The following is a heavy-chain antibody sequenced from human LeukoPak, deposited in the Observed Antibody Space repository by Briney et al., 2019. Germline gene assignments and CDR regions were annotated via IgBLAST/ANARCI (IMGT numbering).Heavy chain of an antibody. Sequence: TSSETLSLTCTVSGGSISSGSYYWSWIRQPAGKGLEWIGRIYTSGSTNYNPSLKSRVTISVDTSKNQFSLKLSSVTAADTAVYYCARDHHNYDSWSGYSIGIDYWGQGTLVTVSS. CDR2: IYTSGST. J-gene: IGHJ4*02. V-gene: IGHV4-61*02. CDR1: GGSISSGSYY. CDR3: ARDHHNYDSWSGYSIGIDY. D-gene: IGHD3-3*01.